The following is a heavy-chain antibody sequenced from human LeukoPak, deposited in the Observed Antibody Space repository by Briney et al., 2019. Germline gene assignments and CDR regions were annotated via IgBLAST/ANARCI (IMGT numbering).Heavy chain of an antibody. CDR3: ARHEINYGDYTV. J-gene: IGHJ4*02. Sequence: ASETLSLTCTVSGGSISSYYWSWIRQPAGKGLEWIGYIYYSGSTNYNPSLKSRVTISVDTSKNQFSLKLSSVTAADTAVYYCARHEINYGDYTVWGQGTLVTVSS. CDR2: IYYSGST. V-gene: IGHV4-59*08. D-gene: IGHD4-17*01. CDR1: GGSISSYY.